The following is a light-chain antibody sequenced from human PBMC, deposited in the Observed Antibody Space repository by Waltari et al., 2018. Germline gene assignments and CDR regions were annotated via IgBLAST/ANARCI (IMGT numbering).Light chain of an antibody. CDR2: DAS. Sequence: EIVLTQSPGTLYLSPGERDTLSCRASQTDSSSYLAWYQQKPGQAPRLLIFDASSRATGIPDRFSGSGSGTDFTLTISRLEPEDFAVYYCQLYDDSPPWTFGQGTKVEIK. J-gene: IGKJ1*01. CDR3: QLYDDSPPWT. V-gene: IGKV3-20*01. CDR1: QTDSSSY.